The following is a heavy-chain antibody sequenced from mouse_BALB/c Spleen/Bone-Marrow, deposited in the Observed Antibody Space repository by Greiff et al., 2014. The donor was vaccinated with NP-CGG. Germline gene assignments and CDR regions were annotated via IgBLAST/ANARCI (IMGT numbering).Heavy chain of an antibody. D-gene: IGHD2-1*01. CDR1: GYTFTGYW. CDR2: IYPSDSYT. Sequence: VQLQQSGAELVRPGASVKLSCKASGYTFTGYWINWVKQRPGQGLEWIGNIYPSDSYTNYNQKFKDKATLTVDKSSSTAYMQLNSPTSEDSAVYFCTRAGNYCNYYAMDYWGQGTSVTVSS. CDR3: TRAGNYCNYYAMDY. V-gene: IGHV1-69*02. J-gene: IGHJ4*01.